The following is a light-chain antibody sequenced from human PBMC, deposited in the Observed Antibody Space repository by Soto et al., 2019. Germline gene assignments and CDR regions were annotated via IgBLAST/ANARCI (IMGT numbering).Light chain of an antibody. Sequence: QSVLTQPASVCGSPGQSITISCTGTSSDVGGYNYVSWYQQHPGKAPKLIIYEVSNRPSGVSNRFSGSKSGNTASLTISGLQAEDEADYYCNSYTSKSTGVFGTGTKVTVL. CDR1: SSDVGGYNY. CDR2: EVS. V-gene: IGLV2-14*01. CDR3: NSYTSKSTGV. J-gene: IGLJ1*01.